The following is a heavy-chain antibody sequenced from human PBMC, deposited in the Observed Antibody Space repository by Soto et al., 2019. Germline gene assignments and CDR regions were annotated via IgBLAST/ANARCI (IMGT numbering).Heavy chain of an antibody. D-gene: IGHD6-6*01. Sequence: SETLSLTCTVSGGSINDFYWSWIRQPPGKGLEWIGYIYYSGSTDYNPSLKGRVTIPVDTSKNQFSLKLRSVTAADTAVYYCARVGGVAARTFDYWGQGTLVTVSS. J-gene: IGHJ4*02. CDR2: IYYSGST. CDR3: ARVGGVAARTFDY. V-gene: IGHV4-59*01. CDR1: GGSINDFY.